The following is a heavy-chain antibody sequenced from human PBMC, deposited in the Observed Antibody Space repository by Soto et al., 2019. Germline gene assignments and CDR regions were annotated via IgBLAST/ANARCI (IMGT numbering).Heavy chain of an antibody. CDR1: GFTFSSYW. V-gene: IGHV3-7*01. D-gene: IGHD6-13*01. J-gene: IGHJ3*02. CDR3: ARDFGPIAAAGTEAFDI. CDR2: IKQDGSEK. Sequence: GGSLRLSCAASGFTFSSYWMSWVRQAPGKGLEWVANIKQDGSEKYYVDSVKGRFTISRDNAKNSLYLQMNSLRAEDTAVYYCARDFGPIAAAGTEAFDIWGQGTMVTVSS.